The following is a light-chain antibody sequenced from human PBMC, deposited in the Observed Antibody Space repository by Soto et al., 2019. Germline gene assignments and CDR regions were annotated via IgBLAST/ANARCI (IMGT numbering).Light chain of an antibody. CDR2: DAS. CDR1: QSVSSY. J-gene: IGKJ4*01. CDR3: QQRSNWPT. V-gene: IGKV3-11*01. Sequence: EIVLTQSPATLSLSPGQRATLSCRASQSVSSYLAWYQQKPGQAPRLLIYDASNRATGIPARFSGSGSGTDFTLIISSLEPEDFAVYYCQQRSNWPTFGGGTKVEIK.